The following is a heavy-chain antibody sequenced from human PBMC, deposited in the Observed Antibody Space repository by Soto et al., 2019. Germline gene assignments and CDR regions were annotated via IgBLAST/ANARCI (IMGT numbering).Heavy chain of an antibody. Sequence: PGGSLRLSCTASGFTFGDYAMSWFRQAPGKGLEWVGFIRSKAYGGTTEYAASVKGRFTISRDDSKSIAYLQMNSLKTEDTAVYYCTSVGLLRYFDWPFDYWGQGTLVTVSS. CDR1: GFTFGDYA. J-gene: IGHJ4*02. CDR3: TSVGLLRYFDWPFDY. D-gene: IGHD3-9*01. CDR2: IRSKAYGGTT. V-gene: IGHV3-49*03.